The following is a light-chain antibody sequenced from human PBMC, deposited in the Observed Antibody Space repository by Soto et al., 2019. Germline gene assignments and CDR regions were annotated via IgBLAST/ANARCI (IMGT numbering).Light chain of an antibody. V-gene: IGKV3-15*01. CDR2: GAS. Sequence: EIVMTQSPATLSLSPGERATLSCRASQSVSSNLAWYQQKPGQAPRLLIYGASTRATGIPARFSGSGSGTEFTLTISSLQSEDFAVYYCQQYNNWTPSLTFGGGTKVEIK. CDR3: QQYNNWTPSLT. J-gene: IGKJ4*01. CDR1: QSVSSN.